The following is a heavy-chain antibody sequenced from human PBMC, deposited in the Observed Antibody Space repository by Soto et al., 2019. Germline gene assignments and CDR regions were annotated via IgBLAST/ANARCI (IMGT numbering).Heavy chain of an antibody. CDR1: GGSISSSSYY. CDR3: ASSSLWFGVWFDP. Sequence: SETLSLTCTVSGGSISSSSYYWGWIRQPPGKGLEWIGSIYYSGSTYYNPSLKSRVTISVDTSKNQFSLKLSSVTAADTAVYYCASSSLWFGVWFDPWGQGTLVTVSS. CDR2: IYYSGST. J-gene: IGHJ5*02. V-gene: IGHV4-39*01. D-gene: IGHD3-10*01.